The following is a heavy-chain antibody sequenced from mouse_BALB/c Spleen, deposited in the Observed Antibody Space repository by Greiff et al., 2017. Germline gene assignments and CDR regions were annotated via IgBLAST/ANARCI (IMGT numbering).Heavy chain of an antibody. CDR2: ISSGGGST. CDR1: GLAFSSYD. D-gene: IGHD1-1*01. J-gene: IGHJ3*01. CDR3: ASHYYGSSWFAY. V-gene: IGHV5-12-1*01. Sequence: EVQGVESGGGLVKPGGSLKLSCAASGLAFSSYDMSWVRQTPEKRLEWVAYISSGGGSTYYPDTVKGRFTISRDNAKNTLYLQMSSLKSEDTAMYYCASHYYGSSWFAYWGQGTLVTVSA.